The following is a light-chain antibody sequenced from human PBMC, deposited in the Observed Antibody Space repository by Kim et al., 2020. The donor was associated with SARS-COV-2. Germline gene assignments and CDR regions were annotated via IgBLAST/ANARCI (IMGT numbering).Light chain of an antibody. J-gene: IGLJ2*01. Sequence: QSVLTQPPSVSGAPGQRVTISCTGSSSNIGAGYDVHWYQQLPGTAPKLLIYGNSNRPSGVPDRFSGSKSGTSASRAITGLQAEDEADYYCPSYDSSLSGSHVVFGGGTQLTVL. V-gene: IGLV1-40*01. CDR2: GNS. CDR1: SSNIGAGYD. CDR3: PSYDSSLSGSHVV.